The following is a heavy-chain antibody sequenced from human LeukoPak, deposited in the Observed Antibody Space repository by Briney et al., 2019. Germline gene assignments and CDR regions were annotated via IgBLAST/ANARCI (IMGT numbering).Heavy chain of an antibody. J-gene: IGHJ4*02. CDR2: INHSGST. D-gene: IGHD1-26*01. Sequence: SETLSLTCVVYGGSFSGNYWSWIRQPPGKGLEWIREINHSGSTNYNPSLKSRVTISVDTSKNQFSLSLSSVTAADTAVYYCARGYNWGSYYTYWGQGTLVTVSS. CDR1: GGSFSGNY. V-gene: IGHV4-34*01. CDR3: ARGYNWGSYYTY.